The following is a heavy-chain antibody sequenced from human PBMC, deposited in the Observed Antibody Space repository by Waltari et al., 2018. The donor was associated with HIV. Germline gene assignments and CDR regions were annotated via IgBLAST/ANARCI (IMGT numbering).Heavy chain of an antibody. D-gene: IGHD3-22*01. Sequence: QVQLVQSGAEVKKPGASVKVSCKASGYTFTGYYMHWVRQAPGQGLEWTGWINPNSGGTNYAQKFQGRVTMTRDTSISTAYMELSRLRSDDTAVYYCARDTPDAYYYDTSGYWSWGQGTLVTVSS. CDR1: GYTFTGYY. V-gene: IGHV1-2*02. J-gene: IGHJ5*02. CDR3: ARDTPDAYYYDTSGYWS. CDR2: INPNSGGT.